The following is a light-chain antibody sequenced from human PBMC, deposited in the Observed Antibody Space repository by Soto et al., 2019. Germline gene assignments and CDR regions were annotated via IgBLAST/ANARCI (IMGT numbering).Light chain of an antibody. V-gene: IGKV3-11*01. CDR2: DAS. CDR1: QSVSSY. Sequence: EIVLTQSPATLSLSPGERATLSCRASQSVSSYLAWYQQKPGQAPRLLIYDASDRATGTPARFSGSGSETEFTLTISSLEPEDFAVYYCQQRSNWPLTFGGGTRVEI. J-gene: IGKJ4*01. CDR3: QQRSNWPLT.